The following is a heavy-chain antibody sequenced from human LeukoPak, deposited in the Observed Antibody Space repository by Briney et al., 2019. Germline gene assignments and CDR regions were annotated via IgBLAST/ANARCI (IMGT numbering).Heavy chain of an antibody. J-gene: IGHJ4*02. Sequence: SVKLSCKASGGTVSSYAISWVRQAPGQGLEWMGGILPIFGTANYAQKFQGRVTITADESTSTASLELSSLTSEDTAVYYCARAGSTVTTFFGDYWGQGTLVTVSS. D-gene: IGHD4-17*01. CDR1: GGTVSSYA. CDR2: ILPIFGTA. V-gene: IGHV1-69*01. CDR3: ARAGSTVTTFFGDY.